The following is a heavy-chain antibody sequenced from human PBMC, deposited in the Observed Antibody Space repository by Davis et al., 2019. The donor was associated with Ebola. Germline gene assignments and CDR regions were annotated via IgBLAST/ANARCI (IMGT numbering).Heavy chain of an antibody. Sequence: PSETLSLTCADSRGSISSHFWSWIRQSPGQGLEWIGSIFYTGSTNLNPSLRSRVTLSVDRPKNQFSLNLTSVTAADTAVYFCARQPRSTRSPEYYHGLDVWGQGTTVVVSS. CDR2: IFYTGST. D-gene: IGHD3-16*01. CDR3: ARQPRSTRSPEYYHGLDV. J-gene: IGHJ6*02. V-gene: IGHV4-59*11. CDR1: RGSISSHF.